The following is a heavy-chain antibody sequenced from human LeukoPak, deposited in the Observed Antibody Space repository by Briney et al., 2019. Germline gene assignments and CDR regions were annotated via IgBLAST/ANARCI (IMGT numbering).Heavy chain of an antibody. D-gene: IGHD5-18*01. Sequence: GGSLRLSCAASGFPLSSYRMSWVRQAPGKGLGWVANIKEDGSEKYYVDSVKGRFTISRDNIKKSLYLQMNSLRYEDTAVYYCARDQQAAMADYWGQGTLVTVSS. J-gene: IGHJ4*02. CDR3: ARDQQAAMADY. V-gene: IGHV3-7*01. CDR2: IKEDGSEK. CDR1: GFPLSSYR.